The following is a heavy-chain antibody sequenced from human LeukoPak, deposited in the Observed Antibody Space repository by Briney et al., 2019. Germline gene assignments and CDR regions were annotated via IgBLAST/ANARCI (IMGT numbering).Heavy chain of an antibody. V-gene: IGHV4-4*02. Sequence: SGTLSLTCAVSGGSISSSNWWSWVRQPPGKGLEWIGYIHHSGDTYQNPSLKSRVTVSSDRSKNQFYLKLSSVTAADTAVYYCARGLGCSSTSCYEDYWGQGTLVTVSS. CDR3: ARGLGCSSTSCYEDY. D-gene: IGHD2-2*01. CDR1: GGSISSSNW. J-gene: IGHJ4*02. CDR2: IHHSGDT.